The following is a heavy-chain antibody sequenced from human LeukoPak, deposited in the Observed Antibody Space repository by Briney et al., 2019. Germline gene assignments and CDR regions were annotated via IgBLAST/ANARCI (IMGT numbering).Heavy chain of an antibody. CDR2: IKSKTDGGTT. J-gene: IGHJ4*02. Sequence: GGSLRLSRAASGFTFSNAWMSWVRQAPGKGLEWVGRIKSKTDGGTTDYAAPVKGRFTISRDDSKNTLYLQMNSLKTEDTAVYYCTTGSELLWFGVPSYWGQGTLVTVSS. V-gene: IGHV3-15*01. CDR3: TTGSELLWFGVPSY. D-gene: IGHD3-10*01. CDR1: GFTFSNAW.